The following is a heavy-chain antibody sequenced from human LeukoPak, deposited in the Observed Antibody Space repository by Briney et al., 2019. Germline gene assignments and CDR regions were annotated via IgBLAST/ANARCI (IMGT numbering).Heavy chain of an antibody. CDR3: AKGRSGWYVLDY. CDR2: ISWDGVST. CDR1: GFTFDDYT. V-gene: IGHV3-43*01. D-gene: IGHD6-19*01. Sequence: PGGSLRLSCAASGFTFDDYTMHWVRQAPGKGLEWVSLISWDGVSTHYAGSVKSRFTISRDNNKNSLYLQMNGLRTEDTALYYCAKGRSGWYVLDYWGQGTLVTVSS. J-gene: IGHJ4*02.